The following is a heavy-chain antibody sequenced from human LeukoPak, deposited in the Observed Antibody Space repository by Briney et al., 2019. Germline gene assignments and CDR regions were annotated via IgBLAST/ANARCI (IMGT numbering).Heavy chain of an antibody. D-gene: IGHD5-18*01. CDR1: GGSFSGYY. J-gene: IGHJ6*04. V-gene: IGHV4-34*01. Sequence: SETLSLTCAVYGGSFSGYYWSWIRQPPGKGLEWIGEINHSGSTNYNPSLKSRVTISVDTSKNQFSLKLSSVTAADTAVYYCATLPRGALYSYGADVWGKGTTVTISS. CDR2: INHSGST. CDR3: ATLPRGALYSYGADV.